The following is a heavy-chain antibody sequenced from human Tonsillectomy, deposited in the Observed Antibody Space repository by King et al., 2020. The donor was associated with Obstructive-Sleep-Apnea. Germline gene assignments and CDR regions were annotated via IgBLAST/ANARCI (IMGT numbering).Heavy chain of an antibody. D-gene: IGHD3-22*01. J-gene: IGHJ4*02. CDR3: TTDRSRYYDSSGYYYDFDY. CDR1: GFTFSNAW. CDR2: IKSKTDGGTT. V-gene: IGHV3-15*01. Sequence: QLVQSGGGLVKPGGSLRLSCAASGFTFSNAWMSWVRQAPGKGLEWGGRIKSKTDGGTTDYAAPVKGRFTISRDDSKNTLYLQMNSLKTEDTAVYYCTTDRSRYYDSSGYYYDFDYWGQGTLVTVSS.